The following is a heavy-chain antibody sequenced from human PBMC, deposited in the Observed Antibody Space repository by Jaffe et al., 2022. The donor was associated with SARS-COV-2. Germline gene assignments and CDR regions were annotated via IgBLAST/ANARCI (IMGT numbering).Heavy chain of an antibody. D-gene: IGHD3-10*01. CDR2: ISGSGAHS. J-gene: IGHJ6*02. CDR1: GFTFSSYA. Sequence: EMQVLESGGDLMQPGGSLRLSCAASGFTFSSYAMTWVRQAPGKGLEWVSVISGSGAHSYYADSVKGRFTISRDNSKNTLYLQMNSLRAEDTALYYCAKAFYGAGSLYGVNYYYGMDVWGQGTTVMVSS. CDR3: AKAFYGAGSLYGVNYYYGMDV. V-gene: IGHV3-23*01.